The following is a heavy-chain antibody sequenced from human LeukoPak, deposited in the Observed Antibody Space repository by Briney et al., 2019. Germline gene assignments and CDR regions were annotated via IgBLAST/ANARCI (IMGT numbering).Heavy chain of an antibody. Sequence: GGSLRLSCAASGFTFSSYSMNWVRQAPGKGLEWVSSISSSSSYIYYADSVKGRFTISRDNAKNSLYLQMNSLRAEDTAVYYCAKVMDYYDRGAFDMWGQGTMVSVSS. CDR1: GFTFSSYS. V-gene: IGHV3-21*01. D-gene: IGHD3-22*01. CDR3: AKVMDYYDRGAFDM. CDR2: ISSSSSYI. J-gene: IGHJ3*02.